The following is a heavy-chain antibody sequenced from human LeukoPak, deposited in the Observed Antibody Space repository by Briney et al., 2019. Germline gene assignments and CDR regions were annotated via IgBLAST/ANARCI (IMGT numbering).Heavy chain of an antibody. CDR2: IKQDGSEK. J-gene: IGHJ4*02. V-gene: IGHV3-7*01. D-gene: IGHD4-17*01. Sequence: PGGSLRLSCAASGFTFSSYWMSWVRQAPGKGLEWVANIKQDGSEKYYVDSVKGRFTISRDNAKNSLYLQMNSPRAEDTAVYYCAREPYGDYLDYWGQGTLVTVSS. CDR3: AREPYGDYLDY. CDR1: GFTFSSYW.